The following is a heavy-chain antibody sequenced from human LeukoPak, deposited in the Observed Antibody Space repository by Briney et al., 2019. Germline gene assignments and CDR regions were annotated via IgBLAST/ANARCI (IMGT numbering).Heavy chain of an antibody. CDR3: ARSPYDSGSYVSAP. D-gene: IGHD3-10*01. CDR1: GSFTGEY. V-gene: IGHV1-2*02. CDR2: INPDTGGT. J-gene: IGHJ5*02. Sequence: GASVRVSCKASGSFTGEYVHWVRQAPGQGLEWLGWINPDTGGTNFAQKFQGRATMAGDTSISTAYMELSRLTSDDTAVYYCARSPYDSGSYVSAPWGQGTQVTVSS.